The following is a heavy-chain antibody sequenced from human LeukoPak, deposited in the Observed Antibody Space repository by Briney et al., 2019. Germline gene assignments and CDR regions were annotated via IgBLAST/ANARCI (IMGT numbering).Heavy chain of an antibody. CDR3: ARGRLARSPYFDY. V-gene: IGHV4-39*07. J-gene: IGHJ4*02. Sequence: PSETLSLTCTVSGGSISSSSYYWGWIRQPPGKGLEWIGSIYYSGSTYYNPSLKSRVTISVDTSKNQFSLKLRSVNAADTAVYYCARGRLARSPYFDYWGQGTLVTVSS. CDR2: IYYSGST. D-gene: IGHD6-19*01. CDR1: GGSISSSSYY.